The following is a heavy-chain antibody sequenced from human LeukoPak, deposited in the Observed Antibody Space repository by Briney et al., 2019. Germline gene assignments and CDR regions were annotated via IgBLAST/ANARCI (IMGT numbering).Heavy chain of an antibody. J-gene: IGHJ4*02. D-gene: IGHD1-26*01. V-gene: IGHV4-39*01. Sequence: SETLSLTCTVSGGSISSSSYYWGWIPQPPGKGVEWIGSIYYSGSTYYNPSLKSRVTISVDTSKNQFSLKLSSVTAADTAVYYCARRDYSYSGSYYPFDYWGQGTLVTVSS. CDR3: ARRDYSYSGSYYPFDY. CDR1: GGSISSSSYY. CDR2: IYYSGST.